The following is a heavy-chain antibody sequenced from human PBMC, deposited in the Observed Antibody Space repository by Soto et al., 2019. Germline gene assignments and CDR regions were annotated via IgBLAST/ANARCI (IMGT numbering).Heavy chain of an antibody. Sequence: GGSLRLSCAASGFTFSSYGMHWVRQAPGKGLEWVAVISYDGSNKYYADSVKGRFTISRDNSKNTLCLQMNSLRAEDTAVYYCAKDRIAVAGPLDYWGQGTLVTVS. D-gene: IGHD6-19*01. CDR3: AKDRIAVAGPLDY. CDR2: ISYDGSNK. V-gene: IGHV3-30*18. CDR1: GFTFSSYG. J-gene: IGHJ4*02.